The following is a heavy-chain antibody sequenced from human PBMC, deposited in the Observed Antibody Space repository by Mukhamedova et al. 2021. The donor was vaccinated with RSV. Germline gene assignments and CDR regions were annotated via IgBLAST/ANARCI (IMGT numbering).Heavy chain of an antibody. D-gene: IGHD2-2*01. Sequence: GIINPSGGSTSYAQKFQGRVTMTRDTSTSTVYMELSSLRSEDTAVYYCARGIRAYCSSTSCQSYWGQGTLVTVPS. J-gene: IGHJ4*02. CDR3: ARGIRAYCSSTSCQSY. V-gene: IGHV1-46*01. CDR2: INPSGGST.